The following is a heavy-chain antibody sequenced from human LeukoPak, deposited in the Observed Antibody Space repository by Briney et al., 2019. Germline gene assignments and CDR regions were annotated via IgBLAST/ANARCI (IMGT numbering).Heavy chain of an antibody. CDR3: VAKPRVAVAAAYYYGVDV. Sequence: SETLSLTCTVSGDSISSSSYYWGWIRQPPGKGLEWVASIYYSGSTYYNPSLKSRVTISVDTSKNQFSLNLTSVTAPDTAIYYCVAKPRVAVAAAYYYGVDVWGQGTTVTVSS. V-gene: IGHV4-39*01. D-gene: IGHD6-19*01. CDR2: IYYSGST. J-gene: IGHJ6*02. CDR1: GDSISSSSYY.